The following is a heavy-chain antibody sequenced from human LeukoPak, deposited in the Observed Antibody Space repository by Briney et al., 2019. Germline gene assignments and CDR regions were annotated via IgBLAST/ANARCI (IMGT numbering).Heavy chain of an antibody. V-gene: IGHV3-23*01. CDR1: GFTFSSYA. J-gene: IGHJ4*02. CDR3: AKDRTPDGRYEVDY. Sequence: GGSLRLSCEASGFTFSSYAMSWVRQAPGKGLGWVSGIIDSGDITYYANSVKGRFTISRDNSKNTLYLQMNSLRVEDTAIYYCAKDRTPDGRYEVDYWGQGTLVTVSS. CDR2: IIDSGDIT. D-gene: IGHD3-16*02.